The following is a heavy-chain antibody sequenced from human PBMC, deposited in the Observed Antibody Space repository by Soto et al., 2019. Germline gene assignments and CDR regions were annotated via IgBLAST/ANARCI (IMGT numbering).Heavy chain of an antibody. CDR3: ARGDTYYDILTGQYNWFDP. V-gene: IGHV4-59*01. CDR1: GGSISSYY. J-gene: IGHJ5*02. Sequence: SETLSLTCTVSGGSISSYYWSCIRQPPGKGLEWIVYIYYSGSTNYNPSLKSRVTISVDTSKNQFSLKLSSVTAADTAVYYCARGDTYYDILTGQYNWFDPWGQGTLVTVSS. CDR2: IYYSGST. D-gene: IGHD3-9*01.